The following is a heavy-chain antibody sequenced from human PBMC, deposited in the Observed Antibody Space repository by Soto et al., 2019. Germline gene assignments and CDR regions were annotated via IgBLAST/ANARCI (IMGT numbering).Heavy chain of an antibody. Sequence: ASVKVSCKASGGTFSSYAISWVRQAPGQGLEWMGGIIPIFGNTKYAQKLQGRVTMTTDTSTSTAYMELRGLRSDDTAVYYCARSGRPGYYYYIMDVWGQGTTVTVSS. D-gene: IGHD3-10*01. CDR3: ARSGRPGYYYYIMDV. J-gene: IGHJ6*02. CDR1: GGTFSSYA. V-gene: IGHV1-18*01. CDR2: IIPIFGNT.